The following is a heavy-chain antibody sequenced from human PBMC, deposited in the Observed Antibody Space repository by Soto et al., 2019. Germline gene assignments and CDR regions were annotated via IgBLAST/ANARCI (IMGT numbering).Heavy chain of an antibody. V-gene: IGHV3-21*01. D-gene: IGHD1-1*01. CDR1: GFSFSTST. J-gene: IGHJ4*02. Sequence: EVQLVESGGGLVKPGGSLRLSCAASGFSFSTSTMNWVRQAQGKGLEFVSSIGRTGIDRYYIDSVKGRFTISRDNAQNSLYLQMTSLRAEDTALYYCVCDDNRRYWGQGTLVTVSS. CDR3: VCDDNRRY. CDR2: IGRTGIDR.